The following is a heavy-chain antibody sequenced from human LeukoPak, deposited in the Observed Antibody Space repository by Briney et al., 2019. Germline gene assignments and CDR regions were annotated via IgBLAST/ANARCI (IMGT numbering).Heavy chain of an antibody. J-gene: IGHJ4*02. V-gene: IGHV3-7*01. CDR1: GFTFSRHW. Sequence: PGGSLRLSCAVSGFTFSRHWMSWVRQAPGKGLERVAHMNQDGSAIYSIDSVKGRFTISRDNDKNSLYLHMSGLTVADTAVYYCARTVPGHPDDYFDYWGQGTLVTVSS. CDR3: ARTVPGHPDDYFDY. CDR2: MNQDGSAI. D-gene: IGHD6-19*01.